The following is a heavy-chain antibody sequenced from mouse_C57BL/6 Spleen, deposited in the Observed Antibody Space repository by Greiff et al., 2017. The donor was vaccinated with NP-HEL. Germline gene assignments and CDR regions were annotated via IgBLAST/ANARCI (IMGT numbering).Heavy chain of an antibody. CDR1: GYTFTDYY. D-gene: IGHD4-1*01. J-gene: IGHJ4*01. CDR2: INPYNGGT. CDR3: ARTGKGSMDY. Sequence: LVKPGASVKMSCKASGYTFTDYYMNWVKQSHGKSLEWIGVINPYNGGTSYNQKFKGKATLTVDKSSSTAYMELNSLTSEDSAVYYCARTGKGSMDYWGQGTSVTVSS. V-gene: IGHV1-19*01.